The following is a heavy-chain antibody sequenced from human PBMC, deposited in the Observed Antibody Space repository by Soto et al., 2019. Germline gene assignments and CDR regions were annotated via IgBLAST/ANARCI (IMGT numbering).Heavy chain of an antibody. CDR1: GFAFSNFP. Sequence: EMQVLESGGGLVQPGGSLRLSCAASGFAFSNFPMNWVRQAPGKGLQWVATIGGAGNDIHYADSVEGRFTVSRDNSKNKLHLQMDGLRDEDTAIYYCAKRVSDAWEAGMDVWGQGTTVTVSS. CDR3: AKRVSDAWEAGMDV. D-gene: IGHD1-26*01. V-gene: IGHV3-23*01. CDR2: IGGAGNDI. J-gene: IGHJ6*02.